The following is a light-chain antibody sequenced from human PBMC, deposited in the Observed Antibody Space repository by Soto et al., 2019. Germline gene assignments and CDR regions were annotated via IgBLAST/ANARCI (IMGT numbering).Light chain of an antibody. V-gene: IGKV3-15*01. J-gene: IGKJ1*01. CDR3: QQYNDWPLT. Sequence: IVMTQSPVTLSVSPWERATLSCRASQSVSSNLAWYQQKPGQAPSLLIYGAFTRATGIPARFSGTGSGTEFTLTISSLQSEDFALYYCQQYNDWPLTFGQGTKVDIK. CDR2: GAF. CDR1: QSVSSN.